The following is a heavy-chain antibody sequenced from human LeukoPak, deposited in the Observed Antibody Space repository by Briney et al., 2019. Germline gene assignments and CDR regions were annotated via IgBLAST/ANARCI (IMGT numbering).Heavy chain of an antibody. J-gene: IGHJ4*02. CDR2: ISGSGGST. CDR1: GFTFSSYA. CDR3: AREGSFGDYFDY. Sequence: GGSLRLSCAASGFTFSSYAMSWVRQAPEKGLEWVSGISGSGGSTYHADSVKGRFTISRDNAKNSLYLQMNSLRAEDTALYYCAREGSFGDYFDYWGQGTLVTVSS. V-gene: IGHV3-23*01. D-gene: IGHD2-15*01.